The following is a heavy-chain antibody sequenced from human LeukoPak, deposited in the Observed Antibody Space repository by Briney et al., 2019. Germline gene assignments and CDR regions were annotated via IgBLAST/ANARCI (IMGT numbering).Heavy chain of an antibody. CDR1: GYSFTTSW. Sequence: GESLKISCRGSGYSFTTSWIGWVRQMPGKGLEWMGIIYPGDSDTRFSPSFQGQVTISVDKSINTAYLQWSSMKASDTAMYYCARRNYYYDTRGYALDIWGQGTMVTVSS. D-gene: IGHD3-22*01. V-gene: IGHV5-51*01. CDR3: ARRNYYYDTRGYALDI. CDR2: IYPGDSDT. J-gene: IGHJ3*02.